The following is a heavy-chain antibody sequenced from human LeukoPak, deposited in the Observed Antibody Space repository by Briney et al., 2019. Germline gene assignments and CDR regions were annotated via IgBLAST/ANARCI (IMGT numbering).Heavy chain of an antibody. Sequence: PGGSLRLSCAASGFTFSDYYMSWIRQAPGKGLEWVSYISSSGSTIYYADSVKGRFTISRDNAKNSLYLQMNSLRAEDTAVYYCAKDSITEQQLDGMDVWGQGTTVTVSS. CDR1: GFTFSDYY. J-gene: IGHJ6*02. CDR3: AKDSITEQQLDGMDV. D-gene: IGHD6-13*01. CDR2: ISSSGSTI. V-gene: IGHV3-11*01.